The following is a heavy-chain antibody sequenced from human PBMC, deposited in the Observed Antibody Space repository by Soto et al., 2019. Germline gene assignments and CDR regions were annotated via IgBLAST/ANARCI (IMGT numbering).Heavy chain of an antibody. V-gene: IGHV4-59*01. J-gene: IGHJ4*02. CDR2: IYYSGST. CDR3: ARGVGARSSNLDQ. D-gene: IGHD1-26*01. CDR1: NDSISPYY. Sequence: SETLSLTCTVSNDSISPYYWSWIRQPPGKGLEWIGFIYYSGSTNYNPSLKSRVSISIDKSRNHFSLRLTSVTAVDTAVYYGARGVGARSSNLDQWGQGTLVTVSS.